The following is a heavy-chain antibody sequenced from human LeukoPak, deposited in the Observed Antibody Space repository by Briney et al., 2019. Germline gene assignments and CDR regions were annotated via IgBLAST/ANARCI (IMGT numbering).Heavy chain of an antibody. D-gene: IGHD6-13*01. V-gene: IGHV3-30*02. CDR2: IRYDGSNK. CDR1: GFTFSSYG. J-gene: IGHJ6*03. Sequence: GGSLRLSCAASGFTFSSYGMHWVRQAPGKGLEWVAFIRYDGSNKYYADSVKGRFTISRDNSKNTLYLQMNGLRAEDTAVYYCRAWLDLYSSSPRDYYYYYYMDVWGKGTTVTISS. CDR3: RAWLDLYSSSPRDYYYYYYMDV.